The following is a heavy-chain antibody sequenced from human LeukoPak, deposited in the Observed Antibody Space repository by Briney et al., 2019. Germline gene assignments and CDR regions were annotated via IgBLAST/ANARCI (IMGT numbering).Heavy chain of an antibody. Sequence: ASVKVSCKASGYSFNKQAISWVRQAPGQGLEWMGWVNSNNGNTKYAPHLQGRVTMTVDTSTSTAYMELRGLRSGDDTAVYYCARVAPGVNYIDYWGQGTLVTVSS. CDR3: ARVAPGVNYIDY. CDR1: GYSFNKQA. V-gene: IGHV1-18*01. CDR2: VNSNNGNT. J-gene: IGHJ4*02. D-gene: IGHD2-8*01.